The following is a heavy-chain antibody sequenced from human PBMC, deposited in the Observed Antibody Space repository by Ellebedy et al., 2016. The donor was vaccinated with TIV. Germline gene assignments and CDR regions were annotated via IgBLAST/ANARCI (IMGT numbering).Heavy chain of an antibody. CDR2: VSRRGSM. Sequence: MPSETLSLTCAVYGGSFSDYSWSWIRQPPGKGLEWVAEVSRRGSMNYSPSLKSRINISVDTSKKQLSLKLRSVTAADTGIYYCARSRWFGELSRNYWYFDLWGRGTLVTVSS. CDR3: ARSRWFGELSRNYWYFDL. J-gene: IGHJ2*01. CDR1: GGSFSDYS. V-gene: IGHV4-34*01. D-gene: IGHD3-10*01.